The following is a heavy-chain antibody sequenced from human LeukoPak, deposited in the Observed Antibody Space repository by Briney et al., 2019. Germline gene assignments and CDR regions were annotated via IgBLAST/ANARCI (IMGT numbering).Heavy chain of an antibody. CDR2: INPNSGGT. Sequence: GASVKVSCKASGYTFAGYYMHWVRQAPGQGLEWMGWINPNSGGTNYAQKFQGRVTMTRDTSIRTAYMDLSRLRSDDTAVYYCARERYYGSGSVYNRVDYWGQGTLVTVSP. CDR1: GYTFAGYY. J-gene: IGHJ4*02. D-gene: IGHD3-10*01. V-gene: IGHV1-2*02. CDR3: ARERYYGSGSVYNRVDY.